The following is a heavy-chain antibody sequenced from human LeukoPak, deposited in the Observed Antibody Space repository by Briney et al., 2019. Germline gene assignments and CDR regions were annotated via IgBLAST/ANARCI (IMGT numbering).Heavy chain of an antibody. CDR3: ARDEISRALDY. CDR1: GFAFSNYA. D-gene: IGHD5-24*01. CDR2: ISSSGSTT. Sequence: GGSLRLSCAASGFAFSNYAINWVRQAPGKGLEWVSYISSSGSTTYYADSVKGRFTISRDNSKNTLYLQMNSLRAEDTAVYYCARDEISRALDYWGQGTLVTVSS. J-gene: IGHJ4*02. V-gene: IGHV3-48*03.